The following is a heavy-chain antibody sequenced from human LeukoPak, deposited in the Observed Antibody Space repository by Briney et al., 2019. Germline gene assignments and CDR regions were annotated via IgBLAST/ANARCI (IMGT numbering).Heavy chain of an antibody. CDR2: ISYDGSNK. V-gene: IGHV3-30*18. J-gene: IGHJ4*02. CDR1: GFTFSSYG. Sequence: PGGSLRLSCAVSGFTFSSYGMHWVRQAPGKGLEGGAVISYDGSNKYYADSVKGRFTISRDNSKNTLYLQMNSLRAEDTAVYYCAKDYGSGSYADAVGYWGQGTLVTVSS. CDR3: AKDYGSGSYADAVGY. D-gene: IGHD3-10*01.